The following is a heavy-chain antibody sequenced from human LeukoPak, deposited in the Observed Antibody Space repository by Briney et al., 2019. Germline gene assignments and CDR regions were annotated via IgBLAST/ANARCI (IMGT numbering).Heavy chain of an antibody. V-gene: IGHV3-30*03. CDR2: ISYHGNNE. CDR1: GFTFSLYG. CDR3: ARCPESSGYYYELDS. Sequence: GGSLRLSCAASGFTFSLYGMQWVRQAPGKGLEWVAVISYHGNNEYYADSVKGRFTISRDNSKNTLYLQMNSLTAEDTAVYYCARCPESSGYYYELDSWGQGTLVTVSS. D-gene: IGHD3-22*01. J-gene: IGHJ4*02.